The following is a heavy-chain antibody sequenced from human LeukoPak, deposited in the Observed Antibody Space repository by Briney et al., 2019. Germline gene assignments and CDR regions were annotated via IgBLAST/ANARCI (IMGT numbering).Heavy chain of an antibody. CDR2: ISSDGGST. J-gene: IGHJ4*02. V-gene: IGHV3-64D*06. Sequence: PGGSLRLSCSASGFTFSSYAMHCVRQAPGMGLEYVSAISSDGGSTYYADSVKGRFTISRDNSKDTLYLQMSSLRAEDTALYYCVKDIAGTPYYFDYWGQGTLVTVSS. CDR3: VKDIAGTPYYFDY. D-gene: IGHD6-13*01. CDR1: GFTFSSYA.